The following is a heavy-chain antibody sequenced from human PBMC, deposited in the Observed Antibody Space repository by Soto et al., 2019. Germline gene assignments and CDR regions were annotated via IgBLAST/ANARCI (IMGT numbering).Heavy chain of an antibody. V-gene: IGHV3-23*01. CDR1: GFTFGNYG. Sequence: DVQLLESGGGLVQPGGSLRLSCATSGFTFGNYGMNWVRQAPGKGLEWGSGISGGGENTYYADSEKGRFTISRDPSKNTVFLEMHSLRAEDTAIYYCAKCFIVVVTAPRPDDAFDARGQGTQVTVSS. J-gene: IGHJ3*01. CDR2: ISGGGENT. D-gene: IGHD2-21*02. CDR3: AKCFIVVVTAPRPDDAFDA.